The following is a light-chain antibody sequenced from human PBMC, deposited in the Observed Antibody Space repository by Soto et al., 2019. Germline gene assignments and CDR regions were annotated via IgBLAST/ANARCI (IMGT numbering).Light chain of an antibody. Sequence: EIVLTQSPTTLSLSPGERATLSCRASQSVSSYLAWYQQKPGQAPRLLIYDASNRATGIPARFSGSGSGTDFTLTISSPEPDDFAVSYCQPRSNWPLTSGGRTKVDIK. CDR2: DAS. V-gene: IGKV3-11*01. CDR1: QSVSSY. CDR3: QPRSNWPLT. J-gene: IGKJ4*01.